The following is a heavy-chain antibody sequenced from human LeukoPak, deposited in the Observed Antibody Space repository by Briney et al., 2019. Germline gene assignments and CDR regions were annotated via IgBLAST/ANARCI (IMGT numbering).Heavy chain of an antibody. J-gene: IGHJ4*02. CDR3: ASSLGGKGSDY. CDR2: IYYSGST. CDR1: GGSISSYY. Sequence: PSETLSLTCTVSGGSISSYYWSWIRQPPGKGLEWIGYIYYSGSTNYNPSLKSRVTISVDTSKNQFSLKLSSVTAADTAVYYCASSLGGKGSDYWGQGTLVTVSS. D-gene: IGHD2-15*01. V-gene: IGHV4-59*01.